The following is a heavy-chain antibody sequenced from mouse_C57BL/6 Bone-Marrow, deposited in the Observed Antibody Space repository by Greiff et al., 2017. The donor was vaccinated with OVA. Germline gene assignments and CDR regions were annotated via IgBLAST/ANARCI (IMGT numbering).Heavy chain of an antibody. J-gene: IGHJ3*01. CDR1: GYTFTSYW. Sequence: VQLQQSGAELVRPGTSVKLSCKASGYTFTSYWMHWVKQRPGQGLEWIGEIDPSDSDTNYNQKFKGKATLTVDTSSRPAYMQLSSLTSEASAVYYCARLGGFAYWGQGTLVTVSA. V-gene: IGHV1-59*01. CDR3: ARLGGFAY. D-gene: IGHD4-1*01. CDR2: IDPSDSDT.